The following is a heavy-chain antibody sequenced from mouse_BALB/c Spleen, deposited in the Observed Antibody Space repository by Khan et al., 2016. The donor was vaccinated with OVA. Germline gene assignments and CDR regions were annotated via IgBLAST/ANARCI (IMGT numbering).Heavy chain of an antibody. V-gene: IGHV3-8*02. CDR1: GDSITSGF. J-gene: IGHJ4*01. Sequence: EVQLQESGPSLVKPSQTLSLTCSVTGDSITSGFWNWIRKFPGNKFEYLGYITYSGNIYYNPSIKSRISITRDTSKSQYYLQLNSVTTEDTATYYCARSYGSWAMDYWGQGTSVTVSS. CDR2: ITYSGNI. D-gene: IGHD1-1*01. CDR3: ARSYGSWAMDY.